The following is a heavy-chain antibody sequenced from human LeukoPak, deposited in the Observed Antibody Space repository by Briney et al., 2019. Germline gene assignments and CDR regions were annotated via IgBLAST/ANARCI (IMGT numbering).Heavy chain of an antibody. CDR1: GGSFSGYY. CDR2: INHSGST. Sequence: PSGTLSLTCAVYGGSFSGYYWSWIRQPPGKGLEWVGEINHSGSTNYNPSLKSRVTISVDTSKNQFSLKLSSVTAADTAVYYCARLDSSGWYHDYWGQGTLVTVSS. CDR3: ARLDSSGWYHDY. V-gene: IGHV4-34*01. J-gene: IGHJ4*02. D-gene: IGHD6-19*01.